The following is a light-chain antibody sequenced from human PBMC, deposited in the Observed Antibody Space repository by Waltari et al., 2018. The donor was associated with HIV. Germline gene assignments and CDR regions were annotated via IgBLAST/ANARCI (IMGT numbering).Light chain of an antibody. CDR2: DND. CDR1: SSNLGNNF. Sequence: QSVLTQPPSVSAAPGQKVTISCSGSSSNLGNNFVSWFHQLPGTAPKLLIYDNDKRPSGIPDRFSGAKSGTSATLGITGLQAGDEADYYCGTWDSSLSVVVFGGGTSLTVL. CDR3: GTWDSSLSVVV. V-gene: IGLV1-51*01. J-gene: IGLJ2*01.